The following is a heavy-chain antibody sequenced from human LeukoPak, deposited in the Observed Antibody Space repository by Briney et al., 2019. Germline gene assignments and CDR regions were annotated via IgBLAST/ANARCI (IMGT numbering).Heavy chain of an antibody. CDR3: ARDRIRFSVVVQDY. CDR2: ISYDGSNK. V-gene: IGHV3-30-3*01. Sequence: GGSLRLSCAASGFTFSSYAMHWVRQAPGKGLEWVAVISYDGSNKYYADSVKGRFTISRDNSRNTLYLQMNSLRAEDTAVYYCARDRIRFSVVVQDYWGQGTLVTVSS. J-gene: IGHJ4*02. D-gene: IGHD2-15*01. CDR1: GFTFSSYA.